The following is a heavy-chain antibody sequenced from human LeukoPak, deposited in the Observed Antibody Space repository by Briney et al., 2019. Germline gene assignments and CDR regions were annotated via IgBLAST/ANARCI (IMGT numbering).Heavy chain of an antibody. D-gene: IGHD6-13*01. CDR2: INPSGGST. CDR1: GYTFTSYY. CDR3: VRGASNIAALNPFWYFDL. V-gene: IGHV1-46*01. J-gene: IGHJ2*01. Sequence: GASVKVSCKASGYTFTSYYMHWVRQGPGQGLEWMGIINPSGGSTSYAQKFQGRVTMTRDTSTNTVYMELSSLRSEDTAVFYCVRGASNIAALNPFWYFDLWGRGTLVTVSS.